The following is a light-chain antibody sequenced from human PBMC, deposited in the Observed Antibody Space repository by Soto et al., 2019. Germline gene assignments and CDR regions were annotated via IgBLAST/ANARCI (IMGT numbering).Light chain of an antibody. V-gene: IGLV2-14*01. CDR3: TSYTKSSTFDI. Sequence: QSALTQPASVSGSLGQSITISCTGTGRDVGGYNYVSWYQQHPGKAPKLIIYDVNNRPSGVSNRFSGSKSGNTASLTISGLQAEDEADYYCTSYTKSSTFDIFGGGTKHTVL. J-gene: IGLJ2*01. CDR2: DVN. CDR1: GRDVGGYNY.